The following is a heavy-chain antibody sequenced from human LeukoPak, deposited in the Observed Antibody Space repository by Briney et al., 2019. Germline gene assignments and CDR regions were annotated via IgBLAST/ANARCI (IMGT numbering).Heavy chain of an antibody. J-gene: IGHJ4*02. Sequence: ASVKVSCKASGYTFTGYYMHWVRQAPGQGLQWMGWINPNSGGTNYAQKFQGRVTMTRDTSISTAYMELSRLRSDDTAVYYCARGGTSRRMLAGDYWGQGTLVTVSS. V-gene: IGHV1-2*02. CDR1: GYTFTGYY. CDR2: INPNSGGT. D-gene: IGHD2-15*01. CDR3: ARGGTSRRMLAGDY.